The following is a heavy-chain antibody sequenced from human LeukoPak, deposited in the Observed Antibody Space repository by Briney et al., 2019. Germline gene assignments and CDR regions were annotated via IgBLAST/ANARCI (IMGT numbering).Heavy chain of an antibody. CDR2: IYYSGST. J-gene: IGHJ3*02. CDR1: GGSISSSSYY. CDR3: ATEAPNKYYYDSSGYKARSAAFDI. D-gene: IGHD3-22*01. Sequence: PSETLSLTCTVSGGSISSSSYYWGWIRQPPGKGLEWIGSIYYSGSTYYNPSLKSRVTISVDTSKNQFSLKLSSVTAADTAVYYCATEAPNKYYYDSSGYKARSAAFDIWGQGTMVTVSS. V-gene: IGHV4-39*07.